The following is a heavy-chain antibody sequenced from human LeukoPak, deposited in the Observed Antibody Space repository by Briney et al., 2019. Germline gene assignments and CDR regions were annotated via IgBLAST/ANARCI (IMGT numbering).Heavy chain of an antibody. D-gene: IGHD3-22*01. CDR2: INHSGST. V-gene: IGHV4-34*01. CDR1: GGSFSGYY. Sequence: SETLSLTCAVYGGSFSGYYWSWIRPSPGKGLERIGEINHSGSTNFNPSLKSRITIPVDTPKNQFSLMLSSVTAADTAVYYCARGREFSTMIVVVSQGGYFDYWGQGTLVTVSS. J-gene: IGHJ4*02. CDR3: ARGREFSTMIVVVSQGGYFDY.